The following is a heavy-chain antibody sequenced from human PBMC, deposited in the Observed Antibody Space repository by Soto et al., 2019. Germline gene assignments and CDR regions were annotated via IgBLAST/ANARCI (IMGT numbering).Heavy chain of an antibody. J-gene: IGHJ4*02. Sequence: GGSLRLSCAASGFTISSNAMYWVRQAPGKGLEWVSGISDRGDTTHYADSVKGRFTISRDTSRNTLYLQLNTLRADETAVYYCAKDKHGTTSFDYWGQGTLVTVSS. CDR3: AKDKHGTTSFDY. CDR1: GFTISSNA. D-gene: IGHD1-1*01. V-gene: IGHV3-23*01. CDR2: ISDRGDTT.